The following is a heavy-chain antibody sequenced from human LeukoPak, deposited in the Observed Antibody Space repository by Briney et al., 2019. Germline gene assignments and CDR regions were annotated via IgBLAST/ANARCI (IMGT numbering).Heavy chain of an antibody. V-gene: IGHV4-59*01. CDR2: IYYSGST. CDR3: ARVDGRYYYGSGSYSLALDAFDI. D-gene: IGHD3-10*01. Sequence: SETLSLTCTVSGGSMSSYYWSWIRQSPGKGLEWIGYIYYSGSTNYNPSLKSRVTISVDTSKNQFSLKLSSVTAADTAVYYCARVDGRYYYGSGSYSLALDAFDIWGQGTMVTVSS. J-gene: IGHJ3*02. CDR1: GGSMSSYY.